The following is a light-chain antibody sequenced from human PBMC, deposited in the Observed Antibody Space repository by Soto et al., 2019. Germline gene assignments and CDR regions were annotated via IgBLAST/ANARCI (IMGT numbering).Light chain of an antibody. CDR3: QQYDNDSWT. Sequence: DIQMTQSPSTLSASVGDRVIITCRASQYISSWLAWYQQKPGKAPNLLIYKMSTLKSGVPSRFSGSGSGTEFTLTISRVQPDDFATYYCQQYDNDSWTFGQGTKVEIK. CDR1: QYISSW. CDR2: KMS. V-gene: IGKV1-5*03. J-gene: IGKJ1*01.